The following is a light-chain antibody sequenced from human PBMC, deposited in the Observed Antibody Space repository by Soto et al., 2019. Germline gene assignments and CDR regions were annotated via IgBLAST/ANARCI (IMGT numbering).Light chain of an antibody. CDR1: SSNFGGNT. CDR2: SNN. J-gene: IGLJ3*02. CDR3: AAWDDSLNGWV. V-gene: IGLV1-44*01. Sequence: QSVLTQPPPASGTPGQRVIISCSGSSSNFGGNTANWYQQFPGTAPKVLIYSNNQRPSGVPDRFSGSKSGTSASLAISGLQSEDEADYYCAAWDDSLNGWVFGGGSKVTVL.